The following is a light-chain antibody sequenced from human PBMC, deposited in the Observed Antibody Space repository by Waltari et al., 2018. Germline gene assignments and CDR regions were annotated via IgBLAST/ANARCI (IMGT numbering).Light chain of an antibody. V-gene: IGKV3-20*01. CDR2: GTS. CDR1: QSVSSTF. J-gene: IGKJ3*01. Sequence: EYMGTLSCRASQSVSSTFLAWYQQRPGQAPRLLIYGTSNRATGIPDRFSGSGSGTDFTLTISRLEPEDFAVYYCQQYDSSPSIYTFGPGTKVDVK. CDR3: QQYDSSPSIYT.